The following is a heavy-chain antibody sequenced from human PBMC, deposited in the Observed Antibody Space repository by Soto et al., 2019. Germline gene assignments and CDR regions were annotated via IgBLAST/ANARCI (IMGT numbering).Heavy chain of an antibody. D-gene: IGHD3-3*01. CDR1: GFTLSNFW. J-gene: IGHJ2*01. Sequence: VSLRLSCAASGFTLSNFWMHWVRQFPGKGVVWVSRINDDGSRTKYADSVEGRLTISRDTAKNTLYLQMDSLRVEDTAVYYCVRDHHDYDYRSGNKRGYFDLWGRGTLVTVSS. CDR2: INDDGSRT. CDR3: VRDHHDYDYRSGNKRGYFDL. V-gene: IGHV3-74*01.